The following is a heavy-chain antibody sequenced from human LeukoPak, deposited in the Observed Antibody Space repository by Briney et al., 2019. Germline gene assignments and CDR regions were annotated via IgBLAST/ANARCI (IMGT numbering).Heavy chain of an antibody. J-gene: IGHJ4*02. CDR1: GXSFSGYY. CDR3: ARRWLHRKGFDY. CDR2: INHSGST. D-gene: IGHD5-24*01. Sequence: PSETLSLTCAVYGXSFSGYYWRWIRQPPGKGLEWIGEINHSGSTNYYPSLKSRVTISVETSKNQFSLKLSSVTAADTAVYYCARRWLHRKGFDYWGQGTLVTVSS. V-gene: IGHV4-34*01.